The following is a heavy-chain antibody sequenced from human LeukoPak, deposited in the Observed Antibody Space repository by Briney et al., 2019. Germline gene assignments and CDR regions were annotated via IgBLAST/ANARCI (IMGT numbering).Heavy chain of an antibody. J-gene: IGHJ4*02. Sequence: GGSLRLSCAASGFTFSSYWMGWVRQAPGKRLEWVANMNIDGSEKYYADSAKGRFTISRDNARNSVYLQMNSLRVEDTAVYYCARDPVEWELLLDYWAREPWSPSPQ. D-gene: IGHD1-26*01. CDR3: ARDPVEWELLLDY. CDR1: GFTFSSYW. CDR2: MNIDGSEK. V-gene: IGHV3-7*01.